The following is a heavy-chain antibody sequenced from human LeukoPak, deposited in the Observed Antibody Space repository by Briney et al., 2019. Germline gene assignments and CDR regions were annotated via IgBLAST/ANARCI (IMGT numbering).Heavy chain of an antibody. V-gene: IGHV3-73*01. J-gene: IGHJ4*02. CDR2: IRSKANSYAT. D-gene: IGHD1-26*01. CDR1: GVTFSGSA. CDR3: TSPIIVGATGVDY. Sequence: GGSLRLSCAASGVTFSGSAMHWGRQASGKGLEWVGRIRSKANSYATAYAASVKGRFTISRDDSKNTAYLQMNSLKTEDTAVYYWTSPIIVGATGVDYGGQGTLVTVSS.